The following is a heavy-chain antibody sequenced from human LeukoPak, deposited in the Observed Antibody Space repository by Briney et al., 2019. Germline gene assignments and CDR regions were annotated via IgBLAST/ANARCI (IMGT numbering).Heavy chain of an antibody. Sequence: PGGSLRLSCAASGFTFSSYGMHWVRQVPGKGLEWVAVISYDGSNKYYADSVKGRFTISRDNSKNTLYLQMNSLRAEDTAVYYCAKDSVSLRGFDYWGQGTLVTVSS. J-gene: IGHJ4*02. V-gene: IGHV3-30*18. D-gene: IGHD2-8*01. CDR1: GFTFSSYG. CDR3: AKDSVSLRGFDY. CDR2: ISYDGSNK.